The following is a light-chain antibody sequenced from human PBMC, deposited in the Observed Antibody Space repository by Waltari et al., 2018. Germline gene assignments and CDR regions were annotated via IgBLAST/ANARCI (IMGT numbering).Light chain of an antibody. J-gene: IGLJ1*01. Sequence: QSALTQPASVSGSPGQSLTIPCTGTSSDVGTHNLVFWYQQHPGKAPKLIIYEGTKRPSWVSNRFSGSRSGNTASLTISNLLAEDEADYYCSSYAGSTTYVFGAGTKVTVL. V-gene: IGLV2-23*01. CDR3: SSYAGSTTYV. CDR1: SSDVGTHNL. CDR2: EGT.